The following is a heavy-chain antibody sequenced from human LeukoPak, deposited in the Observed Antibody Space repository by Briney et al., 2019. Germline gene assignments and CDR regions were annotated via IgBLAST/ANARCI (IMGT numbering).Heavy chain of an antibody. Sequence: PGGSLRLSCAASGFTVSSNYMNWVRQAPGKGLEWVSVIYSGDNTYYADSVKGRFTVSRDNSKNTLYLQMNSLRAEDTAVYYCARDSVGVPTDFDYWGQGTLVTVSS. CDR1: GFTVSSNY. CDR3: ARDSVGVPTDFDY. D-gene: IGHD1-26*01. CDR2: IYSGDNT. V-gene: IGHV3-53*01. J-gene: IGHJ4*02.